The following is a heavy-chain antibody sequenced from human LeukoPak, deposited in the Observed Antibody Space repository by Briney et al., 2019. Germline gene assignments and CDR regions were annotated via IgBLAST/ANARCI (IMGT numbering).Heavy chain of an antibody. CDR1: GGSISSSSYY. D-gene: IGHD3-3*01. Sequence: PSKTLSLTCTVSGGSISSSSYYWGWIRQPPGKGLEWIGSIYYSGSTYYNPSLKSRVTISVDTSKNQFSLKLSSVTAADTAVYYCASNWSGPFYYYYYYYMDVWGKGTTVTVSS. J-gene: IGHJ6*03. V-gene: IGHV4-39*07. CDR3: ASNWSGPFYYYYYYYMDV. CDR2: IYYSGST.